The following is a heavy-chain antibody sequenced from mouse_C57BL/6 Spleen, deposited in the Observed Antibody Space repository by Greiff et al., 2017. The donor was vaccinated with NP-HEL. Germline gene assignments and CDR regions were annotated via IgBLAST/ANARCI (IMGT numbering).Heavy chain of an antibody. CDR1: GFTFSDYG. Sequence: EVKLVESGGGLVKPGGSLKLSCAASGFTFSDYGMHWVRQAPEKGLEWVAYISSGSSTIYYADTVKGRVTISRDNAKNTLFLQMTSLRSEDTAMDYGGRNKGSRRNYFDYWGQGTTLTVSA. D-gene: IGHD1-1*01. CDR2: ISSGSSTI. J-gene: IGHJ2*01. CDR3: GRNKGSRRNYFDY. V-gene: IGHV5-17*01.